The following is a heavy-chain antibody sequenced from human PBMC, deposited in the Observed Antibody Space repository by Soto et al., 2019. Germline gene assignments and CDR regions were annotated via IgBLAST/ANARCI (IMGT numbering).Heavy chain of an antibody. CDR2: IYYSGST. CDR3: ARDGGRYYAMDV. Sequence: SETLSLTCTVSGDSISSYYWSWIRQSPGRGLEWIGNIYYSGSTSYNPSLKSRLTVSVDTSKNQFSLKLSSVTAADTAVYYCARDGGRYYAMDVWGQGTTVTVSS. V-gene: IGHV4-59*01. J-gene: IGHJ6*02. CDR1: GDSISSYY. D-gene: IGHD3-3*01.